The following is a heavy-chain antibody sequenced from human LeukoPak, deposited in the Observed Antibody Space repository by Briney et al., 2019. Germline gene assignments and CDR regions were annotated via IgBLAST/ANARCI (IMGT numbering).Heavy chain of an antibody. CDR3: AKDESVYYYDSSGYYYAPFFDY. CDR2: ISGSGGST. V-gene: IGHV3-23*01. Sequence: GGSQRLSCAASGFTFSSYAMSWVRQAPGKGLEWVSAISGSGGSTYYADSVKGRFTISRDNSKNTLYLQMNSLRAEDTAVYYCAKDESVYYYDSSGYYYAPFFDYWGQGTLVTVSS. CDR1: GFTFSSYA. D-gene: IGHD3-22*01. J-gene: IGHJ4*02.